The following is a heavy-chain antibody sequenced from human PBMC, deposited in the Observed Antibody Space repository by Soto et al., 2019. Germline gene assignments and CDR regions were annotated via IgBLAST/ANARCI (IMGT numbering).Heavy chain of an antibody. CDR2: ISYNGKKE. Sequence: GESLTLSCVASRFTFRNHGMHWVRQAPGKGLEWVAVISYNGKKEHYADSLKGRFTISRDNSKNTVFLQMNSLTPEDTAVYYCAKDRNFLAIVKMATTGMDVWGQGTTVTGSS. D-gene: IGHD1-1*01. CDR1: RFTFRNHG. CDR3: AKDRNFLAIVKMATTGMDV. J-gene: IGHJ6*02. V-gene: IGHV3-30*18.